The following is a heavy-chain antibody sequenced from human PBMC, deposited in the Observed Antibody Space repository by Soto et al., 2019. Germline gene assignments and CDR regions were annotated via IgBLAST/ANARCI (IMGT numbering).Heavy chain of an antibody. J-gene: IGHJ6*02. V-gene: IGHV3-30-3*01. Sequence: GGSLRLSCAASGFTFSSYAMHWVRQAPGKGLEWVAVISYDGSNKYYADSVKGRFTISRDNSKNTLYLQMNSLRAEDTAVYYCARDLAPFAGYCSSTSCYTSYGMDVWGQGTTVTVSS. D-gene: IGHD2-2*02. CDR2: ISYDGSNK. CDR3: ARDLAPFAGYCSSTSCYTSYGMDV. CDR1: GFTFSSYA.